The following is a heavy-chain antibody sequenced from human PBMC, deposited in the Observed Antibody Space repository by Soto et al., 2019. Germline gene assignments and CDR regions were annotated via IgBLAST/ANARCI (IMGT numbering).Heavy chain of an antibody. CDR3: ARDHAYGIPDY. Sequence: GASVKVSCKASGYTFTGYSMHWVRQAPGQRLEWMGWINAGNGNTKYSQKFQGRVTITRDTFASTAYMELSSLRSEDTAVYYCARDHAYGIPDYRGQGTLVTVSS. CDR2: INAGNGNT. CDR1: GYTFTGYS. V-gene: IGHV1-3*01. D-gene: IGHD2-21*01. J-gene: IGHJ4*02.